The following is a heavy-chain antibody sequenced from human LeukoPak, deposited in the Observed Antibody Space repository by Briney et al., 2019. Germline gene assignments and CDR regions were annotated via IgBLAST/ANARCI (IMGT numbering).Heavy chain of an antibody. D-gene: IGHD6-19*01. CDR2: IRSKANSYAT. V-gene: IGHV3-73*01. J-gene: IGHJ4*02. CDR3: TRAAGSSGWYLIDY. Sequence: GGSLRLSCVASGFTFSGSAMHWVRQASGKGLEWVGRIRSKANSYATSYAASVKGRFTISRDDSKNTAYLQMNSLKTEDTAVYYCTRAAGSSGWYLIDYWGQGTLVTVSS. CDR1: GFTFSGSA.